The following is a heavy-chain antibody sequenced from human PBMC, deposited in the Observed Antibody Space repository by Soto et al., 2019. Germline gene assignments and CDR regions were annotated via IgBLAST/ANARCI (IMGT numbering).Heavy chain of an antibody. D-gene: IGHD3-10*02. V-gene: IGHV4-4*02. CDR3: ASVRGGYYYAMDV. CDR1: GRSITSSNW. Sequence: SETLSLTCAVSGRSITSSNWWSWVRQPPGKGLEWIGEIYHSGSTNYNPSLKSRVTISVDKSKNQFSLKLSSVTAADTAVYYCASVRGGYYYAMDVWGQGTTVTVS. J-gene: IGHJ6*02. CDR2: IYHSGST.